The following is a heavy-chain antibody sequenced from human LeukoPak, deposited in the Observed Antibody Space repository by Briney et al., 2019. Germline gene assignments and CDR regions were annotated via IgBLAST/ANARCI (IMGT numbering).Heavy chain of an antibody. Sequence: SETLSLTCTVSGGSISSYYWSWIRQPAGKGLEWIGRIYTSGSTNYNPSLKSRVTMSVDTSKNQFSLKLSSVTAADTAVYYCARYYVWGSYRYFDYWGQGTLVTVSS. CDR3: ARYYVWGSYRYFDY. V-gene: IGHV4-4*07. J-gene: IGHJ4*02. CDR2: IYTSGST. CDR1: GGSISSYY. D-gene: IGHD3-16*02.